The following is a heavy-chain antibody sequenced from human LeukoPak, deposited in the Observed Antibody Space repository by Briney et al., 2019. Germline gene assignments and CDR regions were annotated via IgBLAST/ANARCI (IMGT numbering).Heavy chain of an antibody. CDR2: IIPIFGTA. D-gene: IGHD3-16*01. J-gene: IGHJ2*01. V-gene: IGHV1-69*05. CDR3: ARLGWGINWYFDL. CDR1: GYTFTSYG. Sequence: GASVKVSCKASGYTFTSYGISWVRQAPGQGLEWMGGIIPIFGTANYAQKFQGRVTITTDESTSTAYMELSSLRSEDTAVYYCARLGWGINWYFDLWGRGTLVTVSS.